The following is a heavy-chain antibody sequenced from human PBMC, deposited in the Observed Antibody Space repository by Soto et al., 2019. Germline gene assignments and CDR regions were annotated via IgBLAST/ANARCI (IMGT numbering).Heavy chain of an antibody. J-gene: IGHJ5*02. V-gene: IGHV4-31*03. D-gene: IGHD3-10*01. CDR2: IYYSGST. CDR3: ARRVIARITMVRGGKNWFDP. CDR1: GGSISSGGYY. Sequence: SETLSLTCTVSGGSISSGGYYWSWIRQHPGKGLEWIGYIYYSGSTYYNPSLKSRVTISVDTSKNQFSLKLSSVTAADTAVYYCARRVIARITMVRGGKNWFDPWGQGTLVTVSS.